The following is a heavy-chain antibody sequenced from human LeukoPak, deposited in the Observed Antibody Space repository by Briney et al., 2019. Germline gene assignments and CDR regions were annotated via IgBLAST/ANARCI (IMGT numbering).Heavy chain of an antibody. CDR3: ARADYGSGNTDY. D-gene: IGHD3-10*01. Sequence: PGGSLRLSCAASGITVSSNYMSWVRQAPGKGLEWVSVIYSGGSTYYADSVTGRFTISRDNSKNTLYLQMNSLRAEDTAVYYCARADYGSGNTDYWGQGTLVTVSS. J-gene: IGHJ4*02. CDR1: GITVSSNY. V-gene: IGHV3-53*01. CDR2: IYSGGST.